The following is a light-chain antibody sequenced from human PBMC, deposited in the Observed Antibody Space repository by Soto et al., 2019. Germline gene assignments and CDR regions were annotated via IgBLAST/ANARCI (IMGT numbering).Light chain of an antibody. J-gene: IGKJ1*01. CDR2: GAS. CDR3: QQHGSSPPT. CDR1: QSVSSSY. Sequence: EIVLTQSPGTLSLSPGERATLSCRARQSVSSSYLAWYQQKPGQAPRLLFYGASRRATGIPDRFSGSGSGTDFTLTISRLEPEDFAVYYCQQHGSSPPTFGQGTKVEIK. V-gene: IGKV3-20*01.